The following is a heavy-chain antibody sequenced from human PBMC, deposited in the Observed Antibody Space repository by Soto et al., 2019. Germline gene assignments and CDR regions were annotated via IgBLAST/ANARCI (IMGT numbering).Heavy chain of an antibody. CDR1: GFTFSSYA. V-gene: IGHV3-23*01. CDR2: ISGSGGST. D-gene: IGHD3-10*01. J-gene: IGHJ4*02. CDR3: AQAPTNCGSGSYYYY. Sequence: EVQLLESGGGLVQPGGSLRLSCAASGFTFSSYAMSWVRQAPGKGLEWVSAISGSGGSTYYADSVKGRFTISRDNSKNTLYLQMNSLRAEDTAVCYCAQAPTNCGSGSYYYYWGQGTLVTVSS.